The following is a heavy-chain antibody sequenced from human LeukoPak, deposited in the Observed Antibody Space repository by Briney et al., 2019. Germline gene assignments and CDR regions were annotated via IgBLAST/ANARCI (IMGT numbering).Heavy chain of an antibody. CDR2: ISYDGSNK. CDR1: GFTFSSYA. J-gene: IGHJ4*02. D-gene: IGHD6-13*01. Sequence: GGSLRLSCAASGFTFSSYAMHWVRQAPGKGLEWVAVISYDGSNKYYADSVKGRFTISRDNSKNTLYLQMNSLRAEDTAVYYCARDLSSSWYEGVYWGQGTLVTVSS. V-gene: IGHV3-30-3*01. CDR3: ARDLSSSWYEGVY.